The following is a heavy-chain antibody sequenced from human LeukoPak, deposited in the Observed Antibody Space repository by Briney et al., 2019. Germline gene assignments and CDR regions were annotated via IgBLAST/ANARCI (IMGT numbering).Heavy chain of an antibody. CDR1: GFAFSSYS. CDR2: ITGSSDYI. Sequence: GGSLRLSCAASGFAFSSYSMNWVRQAPGKGLEWVSSITGSSDYIYYADSVKGRFTISRDNAKNSLYLQMNSLRAEDTAVYYCARDLIAAAGTFDYWGQGTLVTVSS. CDR3: ARDLIAAAGTFDY. V-gene: IGHV3-21*01. J-gene: IGHJ4*02. D-gene: IGHD6-13*01.